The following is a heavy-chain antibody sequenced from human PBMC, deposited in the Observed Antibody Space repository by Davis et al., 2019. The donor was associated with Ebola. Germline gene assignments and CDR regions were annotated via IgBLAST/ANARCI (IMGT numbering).Heavy chain of an antibody. J-gene: IGHJ5*02. CDR3: VRDPQTYNYLDP. CDR1: GYTFTSYA. Sequence: ASVKVSCKASGYTFTSYAMHWVRQAPGQRLEWMGWMNPNSGNTGYAQKFQGRVTMTRNTSINTAYMELSSLRSEDTAVYFCVRDPQTYNYLDPWGQGTLVTVSS. V-gene: IGHV1-8*02. CDR2: MNPNSGNT.